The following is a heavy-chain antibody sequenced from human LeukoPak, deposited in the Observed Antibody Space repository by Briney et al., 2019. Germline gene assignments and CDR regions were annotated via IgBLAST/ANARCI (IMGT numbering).Heavy chain of an antibody. CDR3: ARLYDSSGYYYGLGDAFDI. CDR1: GYTFTSYG. CDR2: ISAYNGNT. D-gene: IGHD3-22*01. J-gene: IGHJ3*02. V-gene: IGHV1-18*01. Sequence: ASVKVSCKASGYTFTSYGISWVRQAPGQGLEWMGWISAYNGNTNYAQKLQGRVTMTTDTSTSTAYMELRSLRSEDTAVYYCARLYDSSGYYYGLGDAFDIWGQGTMVTVSS.